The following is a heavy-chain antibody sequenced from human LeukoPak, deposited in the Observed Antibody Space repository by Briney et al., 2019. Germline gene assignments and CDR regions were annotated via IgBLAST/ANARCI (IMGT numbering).Heavy chain of an antibody. V-gene: IGHV1-69*05. D-gene: IGHD6-19*01. CDR2: IIPIFGTA. J-gene: IGHJ4*02. CDR1: GGTFSSYA. Sequence: SVKVSCKASGGTFSSYAISWVRQAPGQGLEWMGRIIPIFGTANYAQKFQGRVTITTEDSTRTAYMELSSLRSEDTAVYYCATGSYSSGWYGLGWGQGTLVTVSS. CDR3: ATGSYSSGWYGLG.